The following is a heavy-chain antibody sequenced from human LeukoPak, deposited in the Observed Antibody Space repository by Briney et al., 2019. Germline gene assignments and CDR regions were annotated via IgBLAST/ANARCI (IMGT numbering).Heavy chain of an antibody. Sequence: GGSLRLSCAASGFTFSSYAFSWVRQAPGTGLEWVSTISGSAGSTYYADSVKGRFTISRDNSKNTLYLQMNSLRAEDTALYYCAKDSATYGSGNYDYWGQGTLVTVSS. CDR3: AKDSATYGSGNYDY. V-gene: IGHV3-23*01. CDR1: GFTFSSYA. D-gene: IGHD3-10*01. CDR2: ISGSAGST. J-gene: IGHJ4*02.